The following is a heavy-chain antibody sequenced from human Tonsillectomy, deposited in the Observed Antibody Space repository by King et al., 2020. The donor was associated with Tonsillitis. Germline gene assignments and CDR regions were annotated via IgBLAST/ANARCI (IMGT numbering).Heavy chain of an antibody. CDR2: IYHSGST. CDR3: ARDCGVFSYGFAFDI. D-gene: IGHD5-18*01. Sequence: VQLQESGPGLVKPSETLSLTCTVSGYSISSGYYWGWIRQPPGKGLEWIGSIYHSGSTYSNPSLKSRVPISVDTSKNQFSLTLSSVTAADTAVYYCARDCGVFSYGFAFDIWGQGTMVTVSS. J-gene: IGHJ3*02. CDR1: GYSISSGYY. V-gene: IGHV4-38-2*02.